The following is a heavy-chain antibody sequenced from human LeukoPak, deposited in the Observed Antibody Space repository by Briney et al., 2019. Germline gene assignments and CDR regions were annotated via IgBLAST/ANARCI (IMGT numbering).Heavy chain of an antibody. CDR1: GGTFISYA. Sequence: ASVKVSCKASGGTFISYAISWVRQAPGQGLEWMGGIIPIFGTANYAQKFQGRVTITTDESTSTAYMELSSLRSEDTAVYYCARDCSSTSCYGAFDIWGQGTMVTVSS. D-gene: IGHD2-2*01. CDR3: ARDCSSTSCYGAFDI. V-gene: IGHV1-69*05. CDR2: IIPIFGTA. J-gene: IGHJ3*02.